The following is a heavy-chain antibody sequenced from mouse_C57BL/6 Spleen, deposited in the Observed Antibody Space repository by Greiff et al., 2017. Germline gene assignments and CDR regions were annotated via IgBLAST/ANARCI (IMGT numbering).Heavy chain of an antibody. CDR3: ARDLYYGREYFDV. Sequence: DVKLQESGPGLVKPSQSLSLTCSVTGYSITSGYYWNWIRQFPGNKLEWMGYISYDGSNNYNPSLKNRISITRDTSKNQFFLKLNSVTTEDTATYYCARDLYYGREYFDVWGTGTTVTVSS. J-gene: IGHJ1*03. CDR2: ISYDGSN. CDR1: GYSITSGYY. D-gene: IGHD1-1*01. V-gene: IGHV3-6*01.